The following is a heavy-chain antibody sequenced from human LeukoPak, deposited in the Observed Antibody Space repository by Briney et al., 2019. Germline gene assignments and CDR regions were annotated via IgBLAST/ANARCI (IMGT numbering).Heavy chain of an antibody. Sequence: GGSLRLSCAASGFTFSSYAMSWVRQAPGKGLEWVSAISGSGGNTYYADSVKGRFTISRDNAKNSLYLQMNSLRAEDTAVYYCARDMSAFCGGDCPPGYWGQGTLVTVSS. D-gene: IGHD2-21*02. CDR2: ISGSGGNT. J-gene: IGHJ4*02. CDR1: GFTFSSYA. CDR3: ARDMSAFCGGDCPPGY. V-gene: IGHV3-21*01.